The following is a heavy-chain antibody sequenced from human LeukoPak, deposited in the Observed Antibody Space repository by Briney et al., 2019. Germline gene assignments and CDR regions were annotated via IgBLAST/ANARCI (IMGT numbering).Heavy chain of an antibody. Sequence: GESLKISCKGSGYSLTSYWIGWVRQMPGKGLEWIGIIYPGDSDTRYRPAFQGQVTISADKSISTAYLQWRSLKASDTAMYYCARGTGYKHWFDPWGQGTLVTVSS. J-gene: IGHJ5*02. CDR2: IYPGDSDT. CDR1: GYSLTSYW. CDR3: ARGTGYKHWFDP. D-gene: IGHD1-1*01. V-gene: IGHV5-51*01.